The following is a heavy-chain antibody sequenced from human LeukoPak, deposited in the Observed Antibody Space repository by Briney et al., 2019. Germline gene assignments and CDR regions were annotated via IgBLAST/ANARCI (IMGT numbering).Heavy chain of an antibody. V-gene: IGHV4-39*01. J-gene: IGHJ4*02. CDR3: ARLGHGGYLVDY. CDR2: IYYTGNT. CDR1: GGSISSGSYY. D-gene: IGHD3-22*01. Sequence: PSETLPLTCTVSGGSISSGSYYWGWIRQPPGKGLEWIGNIYYTGNTYYDPSLKSRVTISVDTSKDQFSLKLSSVTAADTAIYYCARLGHGGYLVDYWGQGTLVTVSS.